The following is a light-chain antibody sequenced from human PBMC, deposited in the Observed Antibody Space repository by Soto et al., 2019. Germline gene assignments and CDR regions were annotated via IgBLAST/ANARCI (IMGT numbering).Light chain of an antibody. Sequence: SVLNQAVSGSGAHGQSSTISCTGTSSDVGGYNYVSWYQQHPGKAPKLMIYDVSNRPSGVSNRFSGSKSGNTASLTISGLQAEDEADYYCSSYTSSSTLGVFGTGTKVTVL. CDR3: SSYTSSSTLGV. V-gene: IGLV2-14*01. CDR2: DVS. CDR1: SSDVGGYNY. J-gene: IGLJ1*01.